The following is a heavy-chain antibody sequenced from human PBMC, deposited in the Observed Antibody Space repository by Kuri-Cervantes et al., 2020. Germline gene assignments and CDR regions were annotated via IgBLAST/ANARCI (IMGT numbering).Heavy chain of an antibody. CDR2: INPNSGGT. CDR3: AGGRGGAGGGSSYGMDV. D-gene: IGHD2-15*01. CDR1: GYTFTGYY. Sequence: ASVKVSCKASGYTFTGYYMHWVRQAPGQGLEWMGWINPNSGGTNYAQKFQGRVTMTRDTSISTAYMELSRLRSDDTAVYYCAGGRGGAGGGSSYGMDVWGQGTTVTVSS. V-gene: IGHV1-2*02. J-gene: IGHJ6*02.